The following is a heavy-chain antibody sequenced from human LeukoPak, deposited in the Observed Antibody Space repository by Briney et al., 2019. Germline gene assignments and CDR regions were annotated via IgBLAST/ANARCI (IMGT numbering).Heavy chain of an antibody. J-gene: IGHJ3*02. V-gene: IGHV1-69*05. D-gene: IGHD1-26*01. CDR2: IIPTFGTA. CDR3: ARFDGSGSYRAGPQDAFDI. Sequence: ASVKVSCKASGGTFSSYAISWVRQAPGQGLEWMGGIIPTFGTANYAQKFQGRVTITTDESTSTAYMELSSLRSEDTAVYYCARFDGSGSYRAGPQDAFDIWGQGTMVTVSS. CDR1: GGTFSSYA.